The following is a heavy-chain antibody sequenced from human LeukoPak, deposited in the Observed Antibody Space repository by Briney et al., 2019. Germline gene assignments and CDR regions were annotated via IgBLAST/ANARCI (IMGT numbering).Heavy chain of an antibody. CDR3: APDLRGAGWSLDY. Sequence: PGGCLRLSCAVSGFTFRNYGMSWVRQAPGKGLEWVSVVSDSGISAYNADSVNGRFTISRDNSKNTLYLQMNSLRAEDTAIYYCAPDLRGAGWSLDYWGQGTLVTVSS. D-gene: IGHD2-15*01. CDR2: VSDSGISA. V-gene: IGHV3-23*01. J-gene: IGHJ4*02. CDR1: GFTFRNYG.